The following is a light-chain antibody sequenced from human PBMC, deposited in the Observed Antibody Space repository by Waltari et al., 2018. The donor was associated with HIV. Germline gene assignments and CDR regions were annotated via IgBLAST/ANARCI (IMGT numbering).Light chain of an antibody. CDR1: SSNIGSYT. CDR3: AAWDDSLNGWV. CDR2: SNN. V-gene: IGLV1-44*01. Sequence: QSVLTQPPSASGTPGQRVTISCSGRSSNIGSYTVNWYQQLPGTAPKLLIYSNNQLPAGVPDRFSGSKSGTSASLAISGLQSEDEADYYCAAWDDSLNGWVFGGGTKLTVL. J-gene: IGLJ3*02.